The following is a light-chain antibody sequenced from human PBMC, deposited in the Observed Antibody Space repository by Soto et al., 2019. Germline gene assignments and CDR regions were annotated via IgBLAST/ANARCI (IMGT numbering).Light chain of an antibody. Sequence: EIVLTQSPGTLSLSPGERATRSCRASQSVSSSYLAWYQQKPGQAPSLLIYGASRRATGIPDRFSGSGSGTDFTLTSSRLEPEDFAVYYCQQYDSSPITFGQGTRLEI. CDR2: GAS. J-gene: IGKJ5*01. CDR1: QSVSSSY. V-gene: IGKV3-20*01. CDR3: QQYDSSPIT.